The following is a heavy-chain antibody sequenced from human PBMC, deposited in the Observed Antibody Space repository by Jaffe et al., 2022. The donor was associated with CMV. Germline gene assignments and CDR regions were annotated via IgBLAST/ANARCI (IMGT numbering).Heavy chain of an antibody. CDR1: GFTFSSYA. Sequence: EVQLLESGGGLVQPGGSLRLSCAASGFTFSSYAMSWVRQAPGKGLEWVSAISGSGGSTYYADSVKGRFTISRDNSKNTLYLQMNSLRAEDTAVYYCASAGDYGVYYYGMDVWGQGTTVTVSS. D-gene: IGHD4-17*01. V-gene: IGHV3-23*01. CDR3: ASAGDYGVYYYGMDV. J-gene: IGHJ6*02. CDR2: ISGSGGST.